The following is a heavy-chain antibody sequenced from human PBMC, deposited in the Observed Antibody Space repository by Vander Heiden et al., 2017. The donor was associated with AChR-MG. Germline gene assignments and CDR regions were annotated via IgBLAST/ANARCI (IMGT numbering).Heavy chain of an antibody. CDR2: ISGSGVST. Sequence: EVQLLESGGGLVQPGGSLRLPCVASGFTFSNYAMTWVRQAPGKGLEWVSGISGSGVSTYYADSVKGRFTISRDNSKNTLSLQMNSLRAEDTALYYCAKDRGVAVAGGRYDYWGQGTLVTVSS. J-gene: IGHJ4*02. CDR3: AKDRGVAVAGGRYDY. D-gene: IGHD6-19*01. CDR1: GFTFSNYA. V-gene: IGHV3-23*01.